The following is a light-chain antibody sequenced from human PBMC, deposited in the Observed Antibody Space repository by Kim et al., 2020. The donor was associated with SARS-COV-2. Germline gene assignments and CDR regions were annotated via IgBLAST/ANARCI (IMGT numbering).Light chain of an antibody. Sequence: SPWERATLSCRASQSVSSNYLAWYQQKPGQAPRLLIYGASTRATGIPDRFSGSGSGTDFTLTISRLEPEDFAVYYCQQYVSSPRTFGQGTKVEIK. CDR2: GAS. CDR3: QQYVSSPRT. V-gene: IGKV3-20*01. J-gene: IGKJ1*01. CDR1: QSVSSNY.